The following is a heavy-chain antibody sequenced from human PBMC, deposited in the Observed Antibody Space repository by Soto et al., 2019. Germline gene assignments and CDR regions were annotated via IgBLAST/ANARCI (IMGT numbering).Heavy chain of an antibody. CDR3: AKDIIAVSNREALFHY. V-gene: IGHV3-9*01. J-gene: IGHJ4*02. CDR2: ISWNSGYI. D-gene: IGHD6-19*01. CDR1: GFTFADYA. Sequence: GGSLRLSCAASGFTFADYAMHWVRQVPGEGLEWVSGISWNSGYIVYADSVKGRFSISRDNAKKSLFLQMKSLRAEDTALYYCAKDIIAVSNREALFHYWGQGTLVTVSS.